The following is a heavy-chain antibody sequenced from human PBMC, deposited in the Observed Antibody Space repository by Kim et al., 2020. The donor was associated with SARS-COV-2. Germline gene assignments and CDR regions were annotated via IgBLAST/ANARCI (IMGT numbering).Heavy chain of an antibody. CDR2: ISYSGGT. V-gene: IGHV4-61*08. CDR1: GASVSSGAYF. Sequence: SETLSLTCTVSGASVSSGAYFWSWVRQPPGKGLEWIGYISYSGGTNYNPSLKSRVTISVDTSKNQFSLRLNAVTAADTAVYYCAREGEWEPPIWGQGTMVTVSS. J-gene: IGHJ3*02. D-gene: IGHD1-26*01. CDR3: AREGEWEPPI.